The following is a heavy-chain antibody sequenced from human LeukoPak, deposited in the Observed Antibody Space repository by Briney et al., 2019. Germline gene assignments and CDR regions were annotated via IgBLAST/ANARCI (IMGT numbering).Heavy chain of an antibody. D-gene: IGHD3-22*01. CDR1: GGSISSSSYY. CDR2: INHSGST. V-gene: IGHV4-39*07. CDR3: ARGHYYDSSGRRYYYFDY. Sequence: PSETLSLTCTVSGGSISSSSYYWSWIRQPPGKGLEWIGEINHSGSTNYNPSLKSRVTISVDTSKNQFSLKLGSVTAADTSVYYCARGHYYDSSGRRYYYFDYWGQGTLVTVSS. J-gene: IGHJ4*02.